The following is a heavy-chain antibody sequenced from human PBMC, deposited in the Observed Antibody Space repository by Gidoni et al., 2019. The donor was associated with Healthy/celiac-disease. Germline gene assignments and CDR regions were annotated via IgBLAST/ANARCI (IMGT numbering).Heavy chain of an antibody. CDR3: ARVGDHTMVRGALDY. D-gene: IGHD3-10*01. Sequence: QVQLVESGGGVVQPGRSLRLSCSASGFTFSSYGMHWVLQAPGKGLEWVAVIWYDGSNKYYADSVKGRFTISRDNSKNTLYLQMNSLRAEDTAVYYCARVGDHTMVRGALDYWGQGTLVTVSS. V-gene: IGHV3-33*01. CDR1: GFTFSSYG. CDR2: IWYDGSNK. J-gene: IGHJ4*02.